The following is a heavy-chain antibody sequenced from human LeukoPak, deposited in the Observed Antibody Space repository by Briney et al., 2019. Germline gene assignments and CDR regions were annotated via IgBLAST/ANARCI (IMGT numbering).Heavy chain of an antibody. J-gene: IGHJ3*02. CDR2: ISSSGSTI. CDR3: ARDYYDSSGYYLKADAFDI. D-gene: IGHD3-22*01. V-gene: IGHV3-48*03. CDR1: GFTFGSYE. Sequence: GGSLRLSCAASGFTFGSYEMNWVRQAPGKGLEWVSYISSSGSTIYYADSVKGRFTISRDNAKNSLYLQMNSLRAEDTAVYYCARDYYDSSGYYLKADAFDIWGQGTMVTVSS.